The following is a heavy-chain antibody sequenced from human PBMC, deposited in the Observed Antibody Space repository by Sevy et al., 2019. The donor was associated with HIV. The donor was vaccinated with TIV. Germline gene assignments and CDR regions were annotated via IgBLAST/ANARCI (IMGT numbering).Heavy chain of an antibody. CDR2: INPNDCVT. D-gene: IGHD2-15*01. V-gene: IGHV1-2*02. CDR1: GYTFTDYY. Sequence: ASVKVSCKASGYTFTDYYIHWVRQAPGQGLEWMAWINPNDCVTNYAQRFQGGVTVTRDTCISTAYMELMRLSSDDTAINYCARLTRMPSSDLYGMDVWGRGTTVTVSS. CDR3: ARLTRMPSSDLYGMDV. J-gene: IGHJ6*02.